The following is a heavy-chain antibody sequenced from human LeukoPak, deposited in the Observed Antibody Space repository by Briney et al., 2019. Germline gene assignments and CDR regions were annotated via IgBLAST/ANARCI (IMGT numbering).Heavy chain of an antibody. D-gene: IGHD6-13*01. CDR2: MNPNSGNT. V-gene: IGHV1-8*01. Sequence: GSVKVSCKASGYTFTSYDINWVRQATGQGLEWMGWMNPNSGNTGYAQKFQGRITITRNTSISTAYMELSSLTPEDTAVYYCARIAAAGNRRLNYWGQGTLVAVSS. CDR3: ARIAAAGNRRLNY. J-gene: IGHJ4*02. CDR1: GYTFTSYD.